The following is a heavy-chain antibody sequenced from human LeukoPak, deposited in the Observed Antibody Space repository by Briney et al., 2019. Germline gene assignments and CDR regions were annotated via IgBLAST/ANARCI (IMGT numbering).Heavy chain of an antibody. D-gene: IGHD6-13*01. J-gene: IGHJ4*02. CDR1: GISVNTSY. CDR2: IYNSGKT. CDR3: TRGKLIGHSSSWYLFDH. V-gene: IGHV3-53*01. Sequence: GGSLRLSCEVSGISVNTSYLSWVRQAPGMGLEWVSVIYNSGKTFYRDSVKGRFTISRDNSRNTVFLRMNSLRVEDTATYFCTRGKLIGHSSSWYLFDHWSLGSLVIVSS.